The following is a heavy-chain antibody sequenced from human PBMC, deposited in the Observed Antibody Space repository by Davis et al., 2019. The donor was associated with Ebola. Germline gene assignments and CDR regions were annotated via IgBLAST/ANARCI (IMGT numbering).Heavy chain of an antibody. D-gene: IGHD6-19*01. CDR1: GYTFTSYA. CDR3: ARYGAVAGTQYYGMDV. J-gene: IGHJ6*02. V-gene: IGHV1-3*01. Sequence: ASVKVSCKASGYTFTSYAMHWVRQAPGQRLEWMGWINAGNGNTKYSQKFQGRVTITRDTSASTAYMELSSLRSEDTAVYYCARYGAVAGTQYYGMDVWGQGTTVTVSS. CDR2: INAGNGNT.